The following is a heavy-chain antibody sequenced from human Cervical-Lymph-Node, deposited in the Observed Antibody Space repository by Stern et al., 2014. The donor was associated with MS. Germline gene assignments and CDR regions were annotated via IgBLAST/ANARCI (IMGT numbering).Heavy chain of an antibody. CDR3: ARQGCATTSCHTIDS. Sequence: EVQLEESGAEVKKPGQSLKISCKGSGYSFTNSWIGWVRQMPGKGLELMGVIRPADSETRYSPSFQGQSPFPVATPINHSYVQWTSLEASDTAMYYCARQGCATTSCHTIDSWGQGTLMTVSS. CDR1: GYSFTNSW. D-gene: IGHD2-2*02. J-gene: IGHJ4*02. V-gene: IGHV5-51*04. CDR2: IRPADSET.